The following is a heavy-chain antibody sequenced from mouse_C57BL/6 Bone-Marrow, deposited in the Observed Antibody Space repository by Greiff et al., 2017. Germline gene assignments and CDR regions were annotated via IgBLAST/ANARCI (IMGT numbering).Heavy chain of an antibody. V-gene: IGHV5-9*01. D-gene: IGHD1-1*01. Sequence: EVKLMESGGGLVKPGGSLKLSCAASGFTFSSYTMSWVRQTPEKRLQWVAAISGGGGNTYYPDSVKGRDTNARDNEKKVLYLQMSSLRSEETDLYYCSRQITTVLDTKYFDVWGTGTTVTVAS. CDR3: SRQITTVLDTKYFDV. CDR2: ISGGGGNT. CDR1: GFTFSSYT. J-gene: IGHJ1*03.